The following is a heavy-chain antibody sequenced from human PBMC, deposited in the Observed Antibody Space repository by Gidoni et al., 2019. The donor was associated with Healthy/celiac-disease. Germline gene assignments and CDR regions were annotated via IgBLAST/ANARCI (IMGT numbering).Heavy chain of an antibody. V-gene: IGHV3-30-3*01. D-gene: IGHD1-26*01. CDR1: GSTFSSYA. CDR2: ISYDGSNK. Sequence: QVQLVESGGGVVQPGRSLRLSWAASGSTFSSYAMHWVRQAPGKGLEWVAVISYDGSNKYYADSVKGRFTISRDNSKNTLYLQMNSLRAEDTAVYYCARGALDTLVGEFDYWGQGTLVTVSS. CDR3: ARGALDTLVGEFDY. J-gene: IGHJ4*02.